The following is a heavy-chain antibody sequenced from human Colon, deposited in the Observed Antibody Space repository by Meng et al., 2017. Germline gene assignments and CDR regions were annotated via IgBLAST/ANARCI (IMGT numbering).Heavy chain of an antibody. CDR3: AREFGGLRSFEY. J-gene: IGHJ4*02. D-gene: IGHD3-10*01. Sequence: QVQLVQSGAEVKKPGASVKVSCKASGYTFTTYALHWVRQAPGQTLEGMGWINAGNGDAEYSQNFQGRVTLTRDTSASTAYMELTSLRSEDTAVYYCAREFGGLRSFEYWGRGTLVTVSS. CDR2: INAGNGDA. CDR1: GYTFTTYA. V-gene: IGHV1-3*01.